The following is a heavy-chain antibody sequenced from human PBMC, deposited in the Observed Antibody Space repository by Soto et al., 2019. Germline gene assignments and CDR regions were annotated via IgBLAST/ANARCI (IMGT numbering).Heavy chain of an antibody. CDR2: VNPEATIP. J-gene: IGHJ3*02. CDR3: ARPKGAAYSAFDI. Sequence: EVQLVESGGGLVQPGGSLRLSCAASGFTFGRHWMHWIRQTPGEGLVSISRVNPEATIPDYADSVRGRFTISRDNAKSTLYLEMHSLTAEDTGVYYCARPKGAAYSAFDIWGQGTKVTVSS. D-gene: IGHD2-21*01. CDR1: GFTFGRHW. V-gene: IGHV3-74*01.